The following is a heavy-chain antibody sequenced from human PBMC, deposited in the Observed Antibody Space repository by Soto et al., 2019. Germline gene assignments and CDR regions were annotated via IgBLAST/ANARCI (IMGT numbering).Heavy chain of an antibody. D-gene: IGHD3-16*01. CDR3: ARVLGTVWGALDI. CDR1: GGSISSYY. V-gene: IGHV4-59*01. CDR2: IYYSGST. Sequence: SETLSLTCTVSGGSISSYYWSWLRQPPGKGLEWIGYIYYSGSTNYNPSLKSRVTISVDTSKNQFSLKLSSVTAADTAVYYCARVLGTVWGALDIWGQGTMVTVSS. J-gene: IGHJ3*02.